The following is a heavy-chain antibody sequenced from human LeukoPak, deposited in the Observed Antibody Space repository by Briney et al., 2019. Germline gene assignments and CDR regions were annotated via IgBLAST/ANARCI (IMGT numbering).Heavy chain of an antibody. J-gene: IGHJ3*02. CDR2: IYYSGST. CDR3: ARGWQQLVENAFDI. CDR1: GGSISSSSYY. V-gene: IGHV4-39*07. Sequence: PSETLSLTCTVSGGSISSSSYYWGWIRQPPGKGLEWIGSIYYSGSTYYNPSLKSRVTISVDTSKNQFSLKLSSVTAADTAVYYCARGWQQLVENAFDIWGQGTMVTVSS. D-gene: IGHD6-13*01.